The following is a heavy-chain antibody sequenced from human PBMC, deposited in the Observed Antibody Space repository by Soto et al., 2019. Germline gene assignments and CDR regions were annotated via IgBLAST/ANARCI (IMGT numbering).Heavy chain of an antibody. Sequence: QVKLQESGPGQLKPSETLSLTCAVSGGSITSYNNCWNWVRQSPGKGLEWIGEISHIGSTKYNPSLQSRVTLSVDKSTNQLSLELRSVTAADTAVYFCARDSRLLRKYSVQYNGMDVWGQGTIVIVSS. CDR1: GGSITSYNNC. J-gene: IGHJ6*02. V-gene: IGHV4-4*02. CDR3: ARDSRLLRKYSVQYNGMDV. D-gene: IGHD3-16*01. CDR2: ISHIGST.